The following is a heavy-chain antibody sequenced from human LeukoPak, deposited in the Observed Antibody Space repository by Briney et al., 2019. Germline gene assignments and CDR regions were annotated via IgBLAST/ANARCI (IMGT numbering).Heavy chain of an antibody. Sequence: GGSLRLSCGASGFTFSSYSMNWVRQAPGKGLEWVSSISSSSSYIYYADSVKGRFTISRDNAKNSLYLQMNSLRAEDTAVYYCARGSRYSSGWYDYWGQGTLVTVSS. J-gene: IGHJ4*02. CDR2: ISSSSSYI. CDR3: ARGSRYSSGWYDY. CDR1: GFTFSSYS. V-gene: IGHV3-21*01. D-gene: IGHD6-19*01.